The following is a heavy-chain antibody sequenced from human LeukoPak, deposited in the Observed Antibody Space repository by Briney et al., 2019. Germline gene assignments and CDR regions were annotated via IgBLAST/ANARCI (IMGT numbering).Heavy chain of an antibody. V-gene: IGHV4-59*01. Sequence: SETLSLTCTVSGGSISSYYWSWIRQPPGKGLEWIGYIYNSGSTNYNPSLKSRVTISVDTSKNQFSLKLSSVTAADTAVYYCARGSMGYYYYYGMDVWGQGTTVTVSS. CDR1: GGSISSYY. CDR3: ARGSMGYYYYYGMDV. D-gene: IGHD5-24*01. CDR2: IYNSGST. J-gene: IGHJ6*02.